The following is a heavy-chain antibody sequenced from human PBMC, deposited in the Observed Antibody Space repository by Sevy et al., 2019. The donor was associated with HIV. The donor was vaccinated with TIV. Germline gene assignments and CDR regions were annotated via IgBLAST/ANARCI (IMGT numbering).Heavy chain of an antibody. CDR3: TKESLRGTYIRGDFDH. CDR2: ISYDGSSQ. J-gene: IGHJ4*02. CDR1: GFTFQTFG. D-gene: IGHD3-10*02. Sequence: GGSLRLSCSAFGFTFQTFGMHWVRQAPGKGPEWLAVISYDGSSQNYADSVKGRFTISRGNSKNLLFLQMNSLLPHDTAVYFCTKESLRGTYIRGDFDHWGQGTLVTVSS. V-gene: IGHV3-30*18.